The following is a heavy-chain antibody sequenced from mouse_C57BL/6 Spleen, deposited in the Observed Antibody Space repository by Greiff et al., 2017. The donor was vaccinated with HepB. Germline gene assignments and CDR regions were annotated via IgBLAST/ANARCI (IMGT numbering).Heavy chain of an antibody. V-gene: IGHV1-69*01. D-gene: IGHD1-1*01. CDR2: IDPSDSYT. J-gene: IGHJ2*01. Sequence: QVQLKQSGAELVMPGASVKLSCKASGYTFTSYWMHWVKQRPGQGLEWIGEIDPSDSYTNYNQKFKGKSTLTVDKSSSTAYMQLSSLTSEDSAVYYCARGTTVVAGDYWGQGTTLTVSS. CDR1: GYTFTSYW. CDR3: ARGTTVVAGDY.